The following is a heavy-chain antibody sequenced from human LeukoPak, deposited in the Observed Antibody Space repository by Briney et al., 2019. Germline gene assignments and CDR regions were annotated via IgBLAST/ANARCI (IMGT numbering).Heavy chain of an antibody. V-gene: IGHV1-2*02. CDR1: GYTFTEYY. CDR3: ARDRPGYSSEFDP. CDR2: INPNSGDT. D-gene: IGHD6-19*01. Sequence: GASVNVSCKASGYTFTEYYMHWVRQAPGQGLEWMGWINPNSGDTNYAQNFQGRVTLTRDTSISTVYMELSGLRSDDTAVYYCARDRPGYSSEFDPWGQGTLVTVSS. J-gene: IGHJ5*02.